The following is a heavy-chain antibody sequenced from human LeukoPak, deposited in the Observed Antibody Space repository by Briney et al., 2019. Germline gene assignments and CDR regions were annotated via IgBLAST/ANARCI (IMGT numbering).Heavy chain of an antibody. CDR1: GESGSSGDYF. J-gene: IGHJ5*02. V-gene: IGHV4-31*03. D-gene: IGHD4-23*01. CDR3: ARDPDYGGNWFEH. Sequence: SETLSLMCTVPGESGSSGDYFGPWIRQHPVRGLEWIGFISYDRGTYYNPSLKSRITMSVETSKNQFSLEVTSVTASDTAMYYCARDPDYGGNWFEHWGQGTLVTVSS. CDR2: ISYDRGT.